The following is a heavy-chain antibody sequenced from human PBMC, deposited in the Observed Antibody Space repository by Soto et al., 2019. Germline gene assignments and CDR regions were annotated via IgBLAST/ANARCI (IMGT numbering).Heavy chain of an antibody. D-gene: IGHD6-19*01. CDR2: ISSSGSTI. V-gene: IGHV3-11*01. CDR1: GFTFSNAW. J-gene: IGHJ6*02. CDR3: AKDISRKVVAAVAGSTYYYYYGMDV. Sequence: PGGSLRLSCAASGFTFSNAWMSWVRQAPGKGLEWVSYISSSGSTIYYADSVKGRFTISRDNAKNSLYLQMNSLRAEDTALYYCAKDISRKVVAAVAGSTYYYYYGMDVWGQGTTVTVSS.